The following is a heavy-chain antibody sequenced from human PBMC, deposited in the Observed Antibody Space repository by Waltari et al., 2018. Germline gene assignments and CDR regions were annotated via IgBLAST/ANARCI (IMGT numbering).Heavy chain of an antibody. V-gene: IGHV4-34*02. D-gene: IGHD2-8*02. CDR2: INHNGNI. CDR1: GGSFRGYY. CDR3: VRLEDCTGPGGNCYSGDSFAMDV. J-gene: IGHJ6*02. Sequence: QVQLQQWGAGLFQPSETLSLTCAVYGGSFRGYYWGWVRQPPGKGLEWIGEINHNGNINRNPCLRSRVTMLVDTSKSQLSLKINAVTAADTAVYYCVRLEDCTGPGGNCYSGDSFAMDVWGQGTTVTVSS.